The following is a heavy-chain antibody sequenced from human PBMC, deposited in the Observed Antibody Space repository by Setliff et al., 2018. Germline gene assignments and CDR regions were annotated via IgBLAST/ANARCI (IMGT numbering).Heavy chain of an antibody. V-gene: IGHV3-48*03. J-gene: IGHJ3*02. CDR2: ITTSGSTI. D-gene: IGHD6-19*01. Sequence: PGGSLRLSCAASGFSFSSYAMNWVRQAPGKGLEWISYITTSGSTIYYADSVKGRFTISRDNAKNSLYLQMNSLRAEDTAVYYCASHEPWLWNAFDIWGQGTMVTVSS. CDR1: GFSFSSYA. CDR3: ASHEPWLWNAFDI.